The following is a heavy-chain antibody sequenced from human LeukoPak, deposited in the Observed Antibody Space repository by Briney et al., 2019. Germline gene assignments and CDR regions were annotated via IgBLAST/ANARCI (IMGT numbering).Heavy chain of an antibody. CDR2: INPNSGGT. J-gene: IGHJ4*02. V-gene: IGHV1-2*02. D-gene: IGHD6-19*01. CDR1: GYTFTGYY. Sequence: ASVKVSCKASGYTFTGYYMHWVRQAPGQGLEWMGWINPNSGGTNYAQKFQGRVTMTRDTSISTAYMELSRLRSDDTAVYYCARDGGIVVAASHLDYWGQGTLVTVSS. CDR3: ARDGGIVVAASHLDY.